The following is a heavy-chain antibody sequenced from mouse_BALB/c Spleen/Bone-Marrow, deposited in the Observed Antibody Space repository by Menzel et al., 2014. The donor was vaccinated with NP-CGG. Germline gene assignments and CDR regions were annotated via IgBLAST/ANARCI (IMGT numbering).Heavy chain of an antibody. J-gene: IGHJ3*01. V-gene: IGHV1-69*02. CDR2: IDPSDSYT. CDR3: ASYYGYDEGFAY. Sequence: VQLQQSGAELVKPGASVKLSCKASGYTFTSYWMHWVKQRPGQGLEWIGEIDPSDSYTNYNQKFKGKATLTVDKSSSTAYMQLSSLTSEDSAVYYCASYYGYDEGFAYWGQGTLATVSA. D-gene: IGHD2-2*01. CDR1: GYTFTSYW.